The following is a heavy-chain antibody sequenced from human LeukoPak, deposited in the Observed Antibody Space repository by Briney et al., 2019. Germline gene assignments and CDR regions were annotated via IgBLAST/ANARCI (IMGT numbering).Heavy chain of an antibody. CDR1: GGSISSYY. D-gene: IGHD4-11*01. CDR2: IYTSGST. J-gene: IGHJ6*03. Sequence: SETLSLTCTVSGGSISSYYWSWIRQPAGKGLEWIGRIYTSGSTNYNPSLKSRVTMSVDTSKNPFSLKLSSVTAADTAVYYCARTDYSNYYYYYYMDVWGKGTTVTVSS. CDR3: ARTDYSNYYYYYYMDV. V-gene: IGHV4-4*07.